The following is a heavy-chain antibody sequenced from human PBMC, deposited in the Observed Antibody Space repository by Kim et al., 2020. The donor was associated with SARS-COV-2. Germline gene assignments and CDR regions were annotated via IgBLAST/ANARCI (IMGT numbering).Heavy chain of an antibody. CDR3: TTGVVGREWDQLRLNY. D-gene: IGHD1-26*01. CDR1: GFTFNNAW. CDR2: IKSKAYGGTT. V-gene: IGHV3-15*01. Sequence: GGSLRLSCAASGFTFNNAWMSWVRQAPGKGLEWVARIKSKAYGGTTDYAAPVKGRFIISRDDSRNMLFLQMNSLKTEDTAVYYCTTGVVGREWDQLRLNYWGQGTLVSVSS. J-gene: IGHJ4*02.